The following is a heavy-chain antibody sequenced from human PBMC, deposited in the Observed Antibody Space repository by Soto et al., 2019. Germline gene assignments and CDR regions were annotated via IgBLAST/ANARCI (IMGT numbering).Heavy chain of an antibody. CDR2: IYSGGST. V-gene: IGHV3-66*01. D-gene: IGHD5-18*01. Sequence: ESGGGLVQPGGSLRLSCAASGFTVSTNYMTWVRQAPGKGLEWVSVIYSGGSTYYADSVKGRFTISRDNSKNTLFLQMNSLRAEDTAFYYCASGYSYAIDHWGQGTLVTVSS. CDR1: GFTVSTNY. J-gene: IGHJ4*02. CDR3: ASGYSYAIDH.